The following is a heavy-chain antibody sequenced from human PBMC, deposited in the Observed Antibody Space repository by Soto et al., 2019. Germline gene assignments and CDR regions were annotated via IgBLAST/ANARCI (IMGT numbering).Heavy chain of an antibody. CDR1: GFTSSGYW. J-gene: IGHJ6*02. V-gene: IGHV3-74*01. CDR3: THCSGESCHGGYFGMDV. Sequence: EAQVVESGGGVVQPGGSLRLSCAGSGFTSSGYWMHWVRQSPGKGLVWVSRINSDGTTTAYADSVKGRFTISRDNSKNTLYLQMSSLRAEDTAVYYCTHCSGESCHGGYFGMDVWGQGTTVTVSS. CDR2: INSDGTTT. D-gene: IGHD2-15*01.